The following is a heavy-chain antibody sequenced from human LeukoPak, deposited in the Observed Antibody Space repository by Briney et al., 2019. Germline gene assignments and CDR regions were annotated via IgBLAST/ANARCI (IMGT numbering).Heavy chain of an antibody. V-gene: IGHV4-38-2*02. J-gene: IGHJ4*02. CDR3: ARHSRAAAGFPFDY. CDR1: GYSISSGYY. Sequence: SETLSLTCTVSGYSISSGYYWGWIRQPPGKGLEWIGSIYHSGSTYYNPSLKSRVTISVDTSKNQFSLKLSSVTAADTAVYYCARHSRAAAGFPFDYWGQGTLVTVSS. CDR2: IYHSGST. D-gene: IGHD6-13*01.